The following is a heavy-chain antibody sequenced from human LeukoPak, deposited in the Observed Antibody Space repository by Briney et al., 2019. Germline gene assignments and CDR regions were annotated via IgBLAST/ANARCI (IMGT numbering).Heavy chain of an antibody. CDR3: ARGSISSGWYGY. CDR1: GYTFTSYG. Sequence: ASVKVSCKASGYTFTSYGISWVRQAPGQGLEWMGWISPYNGNTNYAQKLQDRATMTTDTSTTTAYMELRRLRSDDTAVYYCARGSISSGWYGYWGQGTLVTVSS. CDR2: ISPYNGNT. J-gene: IGHJ4*02. D-gene: IGHD6-19*01. V-gene: IGHV1-18*01.